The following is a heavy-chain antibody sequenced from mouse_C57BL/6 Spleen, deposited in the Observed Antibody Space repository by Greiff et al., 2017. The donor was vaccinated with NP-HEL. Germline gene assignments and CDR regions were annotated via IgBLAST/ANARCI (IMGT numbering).Heavy chain of an antibody. CDR1: GYAFSSYW. D-gene: IGHD2-4*01. Sequence: LVESGAELVKPGASVKISCKASGYAFSSYWMNWVKQRPGKGLEWIGQIYPGDGDTNYNGKFKGKATLTADKSSSTAYMQLSSLTSEDSAVYFCARDDYDPYYFDYWGQGTTRTVSS. V-gene: IGHV1-80*01. CDR3: ARDDYDPYYFDY. J-gene: IGHJ2*01. CDR2: IYPGDGDT.